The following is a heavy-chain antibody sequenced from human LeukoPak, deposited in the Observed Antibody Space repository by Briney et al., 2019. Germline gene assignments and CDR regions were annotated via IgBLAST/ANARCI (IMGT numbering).Heavy chain of an antibody. CDR3: ARRSPNYYFDY. Sequence: GGSLRLSCAASGFTFSNYNMNWVRQAPGKGVEWVSSISSSNNYIYYADSVKGRFTISRDNAKNSLYLQMNSLRAEDTAVYYCARRSPNYYFDYWGQGTPVTVSS. CDR2: ISSSNNYI. V-gene: IGHV3-21*01. CDR1: GFTFSNYN. J-gene: IGHJ4*02.